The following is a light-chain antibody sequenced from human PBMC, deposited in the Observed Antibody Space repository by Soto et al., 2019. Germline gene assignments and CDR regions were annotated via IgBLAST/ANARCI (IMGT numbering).Light chain of an antibody. J-gene: IGLJ3*02. V-gene: IGLV2-14*01. CDR2: DVS. CDR3: VSYTSTSTPWV. CDR1: SSDVGGYNY. Sequence: QSALTQPASVSGSPGQSITISCTGTSSDVGGYNYVSWYQQYPGKAPKLIIYDVSNRPSGVSERFSASKSGSTATLTISRLQAADEADYYWVSYTSTSTPWVFGGGTKLTV.